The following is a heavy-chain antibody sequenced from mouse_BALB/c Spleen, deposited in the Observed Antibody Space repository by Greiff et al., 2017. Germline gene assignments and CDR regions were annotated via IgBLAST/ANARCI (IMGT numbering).Heavy chain of an antibody. CDR3: ARYYDYEGVFAY. Sequence: EVKLVESGPGLVKPSQSLSLTCTVTGYSITSDYAWNWIRQFPGNKLEWMGYISYSGSTSYNPSLKSRISITRDTSKNQFFLQLNSVTTEDTATYYCARYYDYEGVFAYWGQGTLVTVSA. V-gene: IGHV3-2*02. D-gene: IGHD2-4*01. CDR2: ISYSGST. CDR1: GYSITSDYA. J-gene: IGHJ3*01.